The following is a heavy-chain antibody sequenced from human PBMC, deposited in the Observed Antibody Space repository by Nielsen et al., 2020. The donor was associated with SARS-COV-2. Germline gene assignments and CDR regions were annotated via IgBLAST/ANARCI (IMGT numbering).Heavy chain of an antibody. Sequence: SLKISCTPSGFTFDDYAMHWVRQAPGTGLEWVSGISWNSGSIGYADSVKGRFTISRDNAKNSLYLQMNSLRAEDTALYYCAKTRDFGVVITAPFDYWGQGTLVTVSS. CDR3: AKTRDFGVVITAPFDY. CDR2: ISWNSGSI. V-gene: IGHV3-9*01. J-gene: IGHJ4*02. D-gene: IGHD3-3*01. CDR1: GFTFDDYA.